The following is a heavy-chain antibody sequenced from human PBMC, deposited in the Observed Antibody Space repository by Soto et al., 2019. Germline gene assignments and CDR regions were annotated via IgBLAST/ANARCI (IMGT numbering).Heavy chain of an antibody. J-gene: IGHJ2*01. Sequence: QVQLVQSGAEVKKPGSSVKVSCKASGGTFSNYPISWVRQAPGQGLEWMGGIIPTFGTVNYAPKFQGRVTITADESTSTAYMELSSLRSEDTAVYYCARGNHRWLQLWYFDLWGRGTLVTVSS. V-gene: IGHV1-69*12. CDR1: GGTFSNYP. D-gene: IGHD5-12*01. CDR2: IIPTFGTV. CDR3: ARGNHRWLQLWYFDL.